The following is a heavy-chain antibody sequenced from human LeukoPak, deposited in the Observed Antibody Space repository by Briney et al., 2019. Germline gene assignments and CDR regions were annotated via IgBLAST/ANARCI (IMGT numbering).Heavy chain of an antibody. CDR1: GFTFSSYG. D-gene: IGHD3-10*01. J-gene: IGHJ6*02. Sequence: GRSLRLSCAASGFTFSSYGMHWVRQAPGKGLEWVAVISYDGSNKYYADSVKGRFTISRDNSKNTLYLQMNSLRAEDTAVYYCAKDRGLKAGMDVWGHGTTVTVSS. V-gene: IGHV3-30*18. CDR2: ISYDGSNK. CDR3: AKDRGLKAGMDV.